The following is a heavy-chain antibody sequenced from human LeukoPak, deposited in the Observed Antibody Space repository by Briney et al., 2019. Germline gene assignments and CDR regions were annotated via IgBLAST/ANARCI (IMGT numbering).Heavy chain of an antibody. CDR1: GFTFSSYA. Sequence: PGGSLRLSCAASGFTFSSYAMSWVRQAPGKGLEWVSYISSSGSTIYYADSVKGRFTISRDNAKNSLYLQMNSLRAEDTAVYYCARAAELATVTTSWNYWGQGTLVTVSS. D-gene: IGHD4-11*01. CDR3: ARAAELATVTTSWNY. J-gene: IGHJ4*02. V-gene: IGHV3-48*04. CDR2: ISSSGSTI.